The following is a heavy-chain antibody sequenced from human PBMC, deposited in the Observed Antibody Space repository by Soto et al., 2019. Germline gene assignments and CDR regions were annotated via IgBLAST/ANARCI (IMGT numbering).Heavy chain of an antibody. CDR1: GFTFSMYS. CDR3: ARDHLILPAHDFFYGSDV. V-gene: IGHV3-7*03. D-gene: IGHD2-21*02. Sequence: GGSLRLSCEVSGFTFSMYSMSWVRQGPGKGLEWVAKIPQDGVDGHYADSVKGRFTISRDNGKNSLYLQLNNLRAEDTAVYYCARDHLILPAHDFFYGSDVWGRGATVTVSS. CDR2: IPQDGVDG. J-gene: IGHJ6*02.